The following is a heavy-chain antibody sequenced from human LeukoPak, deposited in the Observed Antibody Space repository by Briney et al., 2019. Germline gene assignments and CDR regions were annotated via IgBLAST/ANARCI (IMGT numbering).Heavy chain of an antibody. V-gene: IGHV4-59*01. D-gene: IGHD3-22*01. Sequence: SETLSLTCTVSGGSISSYYWSWIRQPPGKGLEWIGYIYYSGSTNYNPSLKSRVTISVDTSKNQFSLKLSSVTAADTAVYYCARDKYYYDSSGYYFLGYWGQGTLVTVSS. J-gene: IGHJ4*02. CDR1: GGSISSYY. CDR2: IYYSGST. CDR3: ARDKYYYDSSGYYFLGY.